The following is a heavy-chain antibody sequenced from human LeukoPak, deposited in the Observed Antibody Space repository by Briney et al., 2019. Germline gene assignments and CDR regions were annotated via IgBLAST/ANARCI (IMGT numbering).Heavy chain of an antibody. D-gene: IGHD3-22*01. CDR2: ITTGSRYT. V-gene: IGHV3-11*05. CDR3: AREPDSSGFYWYFDL. Sequence: GGSLRLSCAASGFAFSGYYMSWIRQAPGKGLELVSYITTGSRYTNYADSVKGRFTISRDNAKNSLYLQMNSLRAEDTAVYYCAREPDSSGFYWYFDLWGRGTLVTVSS. CDR1: GFAFSGYY. J-gene: IGHJ2*01.